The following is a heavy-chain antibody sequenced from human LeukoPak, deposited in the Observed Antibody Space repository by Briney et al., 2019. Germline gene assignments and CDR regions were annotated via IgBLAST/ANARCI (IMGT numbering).Heavy chain of an antibody. CDR3: ARGGGLDV. CDR1: GFTFGSYW. V-gene: IGHV3-7*03. CDR2: INHNGNVN. D-gene: IGHD3-16*01. J-gene: IGHJ6*02. Sequence: GSLRLSCAASGFTFGSYWMNWARQAPGKGLEWVASINHNGNVNYYVDSVKGRFTISRDNAKNSLYLQMSNLRAEDTAVYFCARGGGLDVWGHGAMVTVSS.